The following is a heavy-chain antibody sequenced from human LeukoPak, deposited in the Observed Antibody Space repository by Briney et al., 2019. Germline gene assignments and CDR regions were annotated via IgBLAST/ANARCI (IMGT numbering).Heavy chain of an antibody. V-gene: IGHV4-59*01. D-gene: IGHD2-2*01. CDR1: GGSISSYY. CDR3: ARQYDSYFYYYLDL. J-gene: IGHJ6*03. Sequence: SETLSLTCTVSGGSISSYYWSWIRQPPGKGLEWIGYIYYSGSTNYNHSPKSRVTITVDTSKYQFSLKLSSVTAADTAVYYCARQYDSYFYYYLDLWGTGTTVTVSS. CDR2: IYYSGST.